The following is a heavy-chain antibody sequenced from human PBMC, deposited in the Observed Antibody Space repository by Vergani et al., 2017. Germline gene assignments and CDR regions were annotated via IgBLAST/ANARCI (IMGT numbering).Heavy chain of an antibody. Sequence: QVQLQQWGGGLLKPSETLSLTCVVNGGYFTSYHWTWIRQSPGEGLEWVGDIDHTGRPDYNPSLKSRLSMSVDKSRNQFSLTLNSVTATDTAIYFCARVNTETNGHLYYYYYMDVWGPGTAVTVS. V-gene: IGHV4-34*01. CDR2: IDHTGRP. CDR1: GGYFTSYH. D-gene: IGHD4-11*01. J-gene: IGHJ6*03. CDR3: ARVNTETNGHLYYYYYMDV.